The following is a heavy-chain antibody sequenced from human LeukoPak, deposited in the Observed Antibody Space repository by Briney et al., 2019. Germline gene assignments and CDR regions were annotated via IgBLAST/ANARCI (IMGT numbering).Heavy chain of an antibody. D-gene: IGHD4-23*01. CDR2: MKQDGSEE. Sequence: PGGSLRLSCAASGFTFSMYWMSWVRQAPGKGLEWVASMKQDGSEEYYVDSVKGRFTISRDNAKNSVYLQMNSLRAEDTAVYYCASLRWFFDHWGQGTLVTVSP. CDR1: GFTFSMYW. J-gene: IGHJ4*02. V-gene: IGHV3-7*01. CDR3: ASLRWFFDH.